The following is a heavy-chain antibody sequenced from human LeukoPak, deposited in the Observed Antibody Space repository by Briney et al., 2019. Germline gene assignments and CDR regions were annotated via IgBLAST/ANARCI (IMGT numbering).Heavy chain of an antibody. CDR1: GGSFSGYY. CDR3: ARGQTSVTTCYFGY. CDR2: INHSGST. D-gene: IGHD4-17*01. Sequence: SETLSLTCAVYGGSFSGYYWSWIRQPPGKGLEWIGEINHSGSTSYNPSLKSRVTISVDTSKNQFSLKLSSVTAADTAVYYCARGQTSVTTCYFGYWGQGTLVTVSS. J-gene: IGHJ4*02. V-gene: IGHV4-34*01.